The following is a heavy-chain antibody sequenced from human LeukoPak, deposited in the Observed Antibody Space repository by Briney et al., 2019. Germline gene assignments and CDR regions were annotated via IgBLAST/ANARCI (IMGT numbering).Heavy chain of an antibody. J-gene: IGHJ4*02. CDR3: ARNHLGLGL. D-gene: IGHD3-16*01. CDR2: INTRNGNA. V-gene: IGHV1-18*01. CDR1: GYTFTSYS. Sequence: ASVKVSCKASGYTFTSYSISWVRQAPGQGLEWMGWINTRNGNANYAHQLQGRVTMTTDTSTSTSYMELASLRFDDTAIYYCARNHLGLGLWGQGTLVTVSS.